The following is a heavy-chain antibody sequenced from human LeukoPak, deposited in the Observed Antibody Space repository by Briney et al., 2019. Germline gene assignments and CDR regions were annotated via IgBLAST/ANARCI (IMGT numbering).Heavy chain of an antibody. Sequence: PSETLSLTCTVSGGSISSSGYYWGWIRQPPGKGLELVGNIYYSGSTYYNPSLKSRVTISVDTSENQFSLDLSSVTAADTAVYYCARGRGYSYVDYWGQRNLVTVSS. J-gene: IGHJ4*02. D-gene: IGHD5-18*01. CDR3: ARGRGYSYVDY. CDR2: IYYSGST. V-gene: IGHV4-39*07. CDR1: GGSISSSGYY.